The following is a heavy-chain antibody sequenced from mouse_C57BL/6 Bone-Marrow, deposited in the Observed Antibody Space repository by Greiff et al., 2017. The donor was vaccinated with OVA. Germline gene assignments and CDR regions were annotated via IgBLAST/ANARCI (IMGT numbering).Heavy chain of an antibody. CDR2: IYPGSGST. CDR1: GYTFTSYW. V-gene: IGHV1-55*01. D-gene: IGHD1-1*01. Sequence: QVQLQQPGAELVKPGASVKMSCKASGYTFTSYWITWVKQRPGQGLEWLGDIYPGSGSTNYNAKFKSKATLTVDTSSSTAYMQLSRLPSADSAVYYCAGYYYGSRWGQGTLVTVSA. CDR3: AGYYYGSR. J-gene: IGHJ3*02.